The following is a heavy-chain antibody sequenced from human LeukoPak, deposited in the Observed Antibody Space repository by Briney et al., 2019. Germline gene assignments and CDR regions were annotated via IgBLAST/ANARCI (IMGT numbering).Heavy chain of an antibody. CDR3: ARDALHTAHFDY. J-gene: IGHJ4*02. D-gene: IGHD5-18*01. Sequence: PGGSLRLSCAASGFTFSSYTMNWVRQAPGKGLQWVSTVSASSDIHYSASVKGRFTISRDHARNSLYLQMNSLRDEDTAVYYCARDALHTAHFDYWGQGTLVTVSS. V-gene: IGHV3-48*02. CDR2: VSASSDI. CDR1: GFTFSSYT.